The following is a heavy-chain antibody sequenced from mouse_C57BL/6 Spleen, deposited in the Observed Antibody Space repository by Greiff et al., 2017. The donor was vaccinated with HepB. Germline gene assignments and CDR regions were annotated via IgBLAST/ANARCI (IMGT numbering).Heavy chain of an antibody. CDR1: GFTFSSYA. J-gene: IGHJ1*03. CDR3: ARAQSDITTVAARRYFDV. Sequence: EVQVVESGGGLVKPGGSLKLSCAASGFTFSSYAMSWVRQTPEKRLEWVATISDGGSYTYYPDNVKGRFTISRDNAKNNLYLQMSHLKSEDTAMYYCARAQSDITTVAARRYFDVWGTGTTVTVSS. V-gene: IGHV5-4*01. D-gene: IGHD1-1*01. CDR2: ISDGGSYT.